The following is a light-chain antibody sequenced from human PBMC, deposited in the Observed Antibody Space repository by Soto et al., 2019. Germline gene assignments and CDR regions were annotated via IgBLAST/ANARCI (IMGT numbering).Light chain of an antibody. CDR3: QRYGSSPT. CDR1: QTISSDY. J-gene: IGKJ1*01. V-gene: IGKV3-20*01. CDR2: GAA. Sequence: EILLTQSPGTLSLSPGERATLSCRTSQTISSDYLAWYQQKPGQAPRLLIFGAATRAADIPDRFSGSGSGTDFTLTISRLEPEDFAVYYCQRYGSSPTFGQGTKAEIQ.